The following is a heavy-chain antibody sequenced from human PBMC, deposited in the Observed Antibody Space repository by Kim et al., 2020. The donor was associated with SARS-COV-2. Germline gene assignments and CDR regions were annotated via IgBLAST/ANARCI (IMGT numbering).Heavy chain of an antibody. CDR3: ARAGLLWFGELFRGFDY. D-gene: IGHD3-10*01. CDR1: GDSVSSNSAA. J-gene: IGHJ4*02. V-gene: IGHV6-1*01. CDR2: TYYRSKWYN. Sequence: SQTLSLTCAISGDSVSSNSAAWNWIRQSPSRGLEWLGRTYYRSKWYNDYAVSVKSRITINPDTSKNQFSLQLNSVTPEDTAVYYCARAGLLWFGELFRGFDYWGQGTLVTVSS.